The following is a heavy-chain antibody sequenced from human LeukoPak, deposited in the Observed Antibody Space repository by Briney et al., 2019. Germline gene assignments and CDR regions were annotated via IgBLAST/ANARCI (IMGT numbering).Heavy chain of an antibody. V-gene: IGHV4-31*02. CDR2: IYYSGST. D-gene: IGHD2-15*01. CDR3: ARDRSTSCSGGSCPYGMDV. Sequence: XXXVSXXSISSGGYYWSWIRQHPGKGLEWIGYIYYSGSTYYNPSLKSRVTISVDTSKNQFSLKLSSVTAADTAVYYCARDRSTSCSGGSCPYGMDVWGQGTTVTVSS. J-gene: IGHJ6*02. CDR1: XXSISSGGYY.